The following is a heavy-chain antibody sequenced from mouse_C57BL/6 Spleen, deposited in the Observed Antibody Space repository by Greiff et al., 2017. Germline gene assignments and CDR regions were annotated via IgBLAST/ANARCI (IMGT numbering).Heavy chain of an antibody. CDR2: ISYDGSN. CDR1: GYSITSGYY. CDR3: ASPNYSNAWFAY. V-gene: IGHV3-6*01. Sequence: EVKLMESGPGLVKPSQSLSLTCSVTGYSITSGYYWNWIRQFPGNKLEWMGYISYDGSNNYNPSLKNRISITRDTSKNQFFLKLNSVTTEDTATYYCASPNYSNAWFAYWGQGTLVTVSA. D-gene: IGHD2-5*01. J-gene: IGHJ3*01.